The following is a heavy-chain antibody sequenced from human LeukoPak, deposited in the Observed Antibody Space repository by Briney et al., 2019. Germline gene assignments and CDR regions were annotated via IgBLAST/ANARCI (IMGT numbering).Heavy chain of an antibody. CDR3: ARRTGNSFVDF. CDR1: GYNFPRYW. V-gene: IGHV5-51*01. Sequence: GESLKISCKGSGYNFPRYWIGWVRQMPGKGLEWMGIIYPCDSDTRYSPSFQGQVTISADKSINTAYLQWSSLKASDTAMYYCARRTGNSFVDFWGQGTLVTVSS. D-gene: IGHD4-23*01. J-gene: IGHJ4*02. CDR2: IYPCDSDT.